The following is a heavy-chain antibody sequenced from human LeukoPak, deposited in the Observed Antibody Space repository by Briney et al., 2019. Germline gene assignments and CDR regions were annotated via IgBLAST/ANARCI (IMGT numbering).Heavy chain of an antibody. D-gene: IGHD4-17*01. CDR3: AREPDPTTGWFDP. CDR2: INPNSGGT. V-gene: IGHV1-2*02. J-gene: IGHJ5*02. CDR1: GYTFTGYY. Sequence: ASVKVSCKVSGYTFTGYYMHWVRQAPGQGLEWMGWINPNSGGTNYAQKFQGRVTMTRDTSISTAYMELSRLRSDDTAVYYCAREPDPTTGWFDPWGQGTLVTVSS.